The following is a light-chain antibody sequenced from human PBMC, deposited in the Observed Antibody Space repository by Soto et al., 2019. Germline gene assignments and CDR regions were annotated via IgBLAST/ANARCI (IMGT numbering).Light chain of an antibody. J-gene: IGLJ2*01. CDR2: LNSDGSH. V-gene: IGLV4-69*01. CDR1: SGHSSYA. Sequence: QSVLTQSPSASASLGASVKLTCTLSSGHSSYAIAWHQQQSEKGPRYLMKLNSDGSHSKGDGIPDRFSGSTSGAARYLTISSLQSEDEADYYCQTWASGTVVFGGGTKLTVL. CDR3: QTWASGTVV.